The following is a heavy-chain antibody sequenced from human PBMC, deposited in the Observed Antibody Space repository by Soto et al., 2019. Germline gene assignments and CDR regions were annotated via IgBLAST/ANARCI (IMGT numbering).Heavy chain of an antibody. Sequence: QLQLQESGPGLVKPSETLSLSCSVSGGSISRTSYYWGWIRQPPGKGLEWIGSIDYSGSADYNPSIRSRVTISVDMPKNQFSLKLTSVSAADTAVYYCARHGDPSWWLRPFDYWGQGTLVTVSS. J-gene: IGHJ4*02. CDR3: ARHGDPSWWLRPFDY. V-gene: IGHV4-39*01. CDR1: GGSISRTSYY. D-gene: IGHD5-12*01. CDR2: IDYSGSA.